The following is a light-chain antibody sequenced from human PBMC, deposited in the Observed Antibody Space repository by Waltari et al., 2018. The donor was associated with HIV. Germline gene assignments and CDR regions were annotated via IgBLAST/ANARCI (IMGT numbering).Light chain of an antibody. CDR3: QSYDSSLSGWV. CDR2: GNS. CDR1: SSNIGAGYV. J-gene: IGLJ3*02. Sequence: QSALTHPPSVPGAAGPRVTISCTWSSSNIGAGYVLHWYQQLPGTAPKLLIYGNSNRPSGVPDRFSGSNAGTSASLAITGLQAEDEADYYCQSYDSSLSGWVFGGGTKLTVL. V-gene: IGLV1-40*01.